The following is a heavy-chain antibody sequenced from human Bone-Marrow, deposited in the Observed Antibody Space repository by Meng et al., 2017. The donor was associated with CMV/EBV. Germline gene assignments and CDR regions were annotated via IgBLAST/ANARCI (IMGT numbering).Heavy chain of an antibody. CDR1: GFTFSSYS. CDR3: AKPRDGYNYGIDY. J-gene: IGHJ4*02. D-gene: IGHD5-24*01. CDR2: ISSSSSTI. V-gene: IGHV3-48*04. Sequence: GGDLRLSCPASGFTFSSYSMNWVRQAPGKGLEWVSYISSSSSTIYYADSVKGRFTISRDNAKNSLYLQMNSLRAEDTAVYYGAKPRDGYNYGIDYWGQGKLVTVSS.